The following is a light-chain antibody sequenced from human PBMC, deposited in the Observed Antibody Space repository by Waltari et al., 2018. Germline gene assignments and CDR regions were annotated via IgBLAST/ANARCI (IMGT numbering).Light chain of an antibody. Sequence: DIQMTQSPSSLSASVGDRVTISCRASQAITNYLAWYQQIPGKAPKLLIYGASTLQSGVPSRFGGSGFGTDFTLTISNLQPEDVAVYYCQHYETAPWTFGQGTRVEVK. J-gene: IGKJ1*01. CDR2: GAS. CDR3: QHYETAPWT. CDR1: QAITNY. V-gene: IGKV1-27*01.